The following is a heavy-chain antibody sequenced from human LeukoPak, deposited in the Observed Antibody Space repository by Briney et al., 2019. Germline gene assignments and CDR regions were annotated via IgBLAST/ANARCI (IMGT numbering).Heavy chain of an antibody. Sequence: SEALSLTCAVSGYSISSGYYWGWIRPPPGKGVEWIGSIYHSGSTYYNPSLKSRVTISVDTSKNQFSLKLSSVTAADTAVYYCASTTYSGPTLKGRRPFDYWGQGTLVTVSS. D-gene: IGHD5-12*01. CDR1: GYSISSGYY. J-gene: IGHJ4*02. V-gene: IGHV4-38-2*01. CDR3: ASTTYSGPTLKGRRPFDY. CDR2: IYHSGST.